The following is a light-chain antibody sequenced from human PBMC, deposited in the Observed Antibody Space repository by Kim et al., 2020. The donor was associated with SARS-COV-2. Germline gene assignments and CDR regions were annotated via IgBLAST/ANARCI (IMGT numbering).Light chain of an antibody. V-gene: IGKV1-5*03. CDR3: QRYNTPPWT. CDR2: KTA. Sequence: SIEDAVTSACRASQIISTLFAWYQQKPGRAPKLLIHKTASLEPGVSSRFSGSGSGTEFTLTISSLQPDDYATYYCQRYNTPPWTFGQGTKVDIK. J-gene: IGKJ1*01. CDR1: QIISTL.